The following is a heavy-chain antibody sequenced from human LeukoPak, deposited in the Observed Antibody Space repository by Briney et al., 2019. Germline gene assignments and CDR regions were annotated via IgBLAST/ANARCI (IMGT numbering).Heavy chain of an antibody. D-gene: IGHD4-17*01. CDR2: IDISDSNA. V-gene: IGHV3-23*01. CDR1: GFTFSSHA. Sequence: GGSLRLSCTASGFTFSSHAMRWVRHAPGRGLEGVSSIDISDSNAYYADSEKGRHTISRDNSRNTLYAQTHSLRAEHAAVLYCAKELRPYDYWGRGTLVTVSS. J-gene: IGHJ4*02. CDR3: AKELRPYDY.